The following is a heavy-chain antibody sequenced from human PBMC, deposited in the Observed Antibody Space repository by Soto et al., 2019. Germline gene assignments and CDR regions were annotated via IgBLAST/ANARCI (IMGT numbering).Heavy chain of an antibody. J-gene: IGHJ4*02. V-gene: IGHV3-23*01. D-gene: IGHD5-12*01. CDR1: GFTFSSYA. CDR2: ISGSGGST. CDR3: AKGQDIVATITNFDY. Sequence: EVQLLESGVGLVQPGGSLRLSCAASGFTFSSYAMSWVSQAPGKGLEWVSAISGSGGSTYYADSVKGRFTISRDNSKNTLYLQMNSLRAEVTAVYYCAKGQDIVATITNFDYWGQGTLVTVSS.